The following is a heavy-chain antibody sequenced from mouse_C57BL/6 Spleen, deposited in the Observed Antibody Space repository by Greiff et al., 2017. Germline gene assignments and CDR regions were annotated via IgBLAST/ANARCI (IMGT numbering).Heavy chain of an antibody. CDR3: ARRDYYGSRDYAMDD. CDR1: GFTFSDYG. V-gene: IGHV5-17*01. J-gene: IGHJ4*01. CDR2: ISSGSSTN. Sequence: EVKLMESGGGLVKPGGSLKLSCAASGFTFSDYGMHWVRQAPEKGLEWVASISSGSSTNYYADTVKGRFTISSDNAKNTLYLQRTSLRSEDTAMYYCARRDYYGSRDYAMDDWGQGTSVTVSS. D-gene: IGHD1-1*01.